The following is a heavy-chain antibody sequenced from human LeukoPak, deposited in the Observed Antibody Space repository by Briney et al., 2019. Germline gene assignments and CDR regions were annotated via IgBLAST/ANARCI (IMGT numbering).Heavy chain of an antibody. Sequence: GASVKVSCKASGYTFSSYYKHWVRQAPGQGLEWMGIINPSGGTTSYAQKFQGRLTMTRDTSTSTVFMELSSLRSEDTAVYYCARGPPGRVYDSSKRGLFDPWGQGTLVTVSS. V-gene: IGHV1-46*01. CDR3: ARGPPGRVYDSSKRGLFDP. CDR2: INPSGGTT. J-gene: IGHJ5*02. CDR1: GYTFSSYY. D-gene: IGHD3-22*01.